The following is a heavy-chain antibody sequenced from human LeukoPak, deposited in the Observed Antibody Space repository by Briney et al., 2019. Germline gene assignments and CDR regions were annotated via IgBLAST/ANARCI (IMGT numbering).Heavy chain of an antibody. CDR2: TYYRSTWYN. D-gene: IGHD2-2*01. Sequence: SQTLSLTCAISGDSVSSNSVTWNWIRQSPSRGLEWLGRTYYRSTWYNDYAVSVRGRITVNPDTSKDQFSLHLNSVTPEDTAVYYCARRLTQYDCFDPWGQGILVTVSP. CDR3: ARRLTQYDCFDP. J-gene: IGHJ5*02. CDR1: GDSVSSNSVT. V-gene: IGHV6-1*01.